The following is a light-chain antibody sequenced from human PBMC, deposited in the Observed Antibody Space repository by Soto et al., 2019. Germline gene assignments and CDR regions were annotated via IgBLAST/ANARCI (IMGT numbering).Light chain of an antibody. CDR3: CSFARGSTLI. Sequence: QSVLTQPASVSGSPGQSITISCTGTSSDVGSYNLVSWYQQYPDKAPKLIIYEGSKRPSGVSNRFSGSKSGNTASLTISGLQAEDEAAYYCCSFARGSTLIFGGGTKLTVL. J-gene: IGLJ2*01. V-gene: IGLV2-23*01. CDR2: EGS. CDR1: SSDVGSYNL.